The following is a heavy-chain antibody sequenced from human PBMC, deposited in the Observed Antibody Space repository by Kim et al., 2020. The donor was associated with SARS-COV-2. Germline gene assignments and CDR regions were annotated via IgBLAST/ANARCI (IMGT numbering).Heavy chain of an antibody. D-gene: IGHD3-22*01. CDR3: ARLYYYDSSGYYDAFDI. CDR2: INTNTGNP. J-gene: IGHJ3*02. V-gene: IGHV7-4-1*02. Sequence: ASVKVSCKASGYTFTSYAMNWVRQAPGQGLEWMGWINTNTGNPTYAQGFTGRFVFSLDTSVSTAYLQISSLKAEDTAVYYCARLYYYDSSGYYDAFDIWGQGTMVTVSS. CDR1: GYTFTSYA.